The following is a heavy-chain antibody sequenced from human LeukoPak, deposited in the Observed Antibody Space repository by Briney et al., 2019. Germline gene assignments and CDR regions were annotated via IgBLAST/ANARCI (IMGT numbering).Heavy chain of an antibody. Sequence: GGSLRLSCVASGFTFSNYWLTWVRQAPGKGLEWVANIKHDGSDQYYLDSVKGRFTISRDNAKNSLYLQMNSLRAEDTAVYYCARGIATGVDFFDPWGQGTLLTVSS. V-gene: IGHV3-7*01. CDR1: GFTFSNYW. J-gene: IGHJ5*02. CDR3: ARGIATGVDFFDP. CDR2: IKHDGSDQ. D-gene: IGHD6-13*01.